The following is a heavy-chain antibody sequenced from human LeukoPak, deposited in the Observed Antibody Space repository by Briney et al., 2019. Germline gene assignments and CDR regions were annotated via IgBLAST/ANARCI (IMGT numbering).Heavy chain of an antibody. D-gene: IGHD1-7*01. J-gene: IGHJ4*02. Sequence: GGSLRLSCAASGFTFSDYAMHWVRQAPGKGLEWVAIISKDGSDKYYPGSVRGRFTISRDNSKNTIYLQMDSLRAEDTAIYYCARDYWWNYDYWGQGTLVTVSS. CDR1: GFTFSDYA. CDR3: ARDYWWNYDY. V-gene: IGHV3-30-3*01. CDR2: ISKDGSDK.